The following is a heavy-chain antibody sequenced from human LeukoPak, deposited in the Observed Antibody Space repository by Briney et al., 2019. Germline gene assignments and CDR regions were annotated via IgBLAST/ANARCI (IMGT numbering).Heavy chain of an antibody. Sequence: PGGSLRLSCAASGFTFSSYAMSWVRQAPGKGLEWVSAISGSGGSTYYADSVKGRFTISRDNSKNTLYLQMNSLRAEDTAVYYCATSITMVRGVITYWGQGTLVTASS. V-gene: IGHV3-23*01. D-gene: IGHD3-10*01. CDR3: ATSITMVRGVITY. J-gene: IGHJ4*02. CDR2: ISGSGGST. CDR1: GFTFSSYA.